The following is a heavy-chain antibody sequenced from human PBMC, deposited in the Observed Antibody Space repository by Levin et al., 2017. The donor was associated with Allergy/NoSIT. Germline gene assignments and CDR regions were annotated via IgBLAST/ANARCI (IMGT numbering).Heavy chain of an antibody. Sequence: KVSCKGSGYSFSTHWIGWVRQMPGKGLEWMGIIYPGDSDTRYSPSFQGQVTISADKSIITAYLQWSSLKASDTAMYYCAKSPTRYGSSGYFPYYFDYWGQGTLVTVSS. CDR3: AKSPTRYGSSGYFPYYFDY. CDR2: IYPGDSDT. D-gene: IGHD3-22*01. CDR1: GYSFSTHW. V-gene: IGHV5-51*01. J-gene: IGHJ4*02.